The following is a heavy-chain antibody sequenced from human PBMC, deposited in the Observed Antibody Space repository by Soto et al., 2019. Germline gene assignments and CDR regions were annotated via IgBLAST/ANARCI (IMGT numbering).Heavy chain of an antibody. Sequence: EVQLVESGGGLVQPGGSLRLSCAASRFTFSSYAMNWVRQAPGKGLEWISYISSSSTIYYADSVKGRFTMSRDTAKNSLYLQMNSLRAEDTAVYYCATVAATTDYFDYWGQGTLVTVSS. CDR2: ISSSSTI. D-gene: IGHD1-26*01. CDR1: RFTFSSYA. J-gene: IGHJ4*02. CDR3: ATVAATTDYFDY. V-gene: IGHV3-48*01.